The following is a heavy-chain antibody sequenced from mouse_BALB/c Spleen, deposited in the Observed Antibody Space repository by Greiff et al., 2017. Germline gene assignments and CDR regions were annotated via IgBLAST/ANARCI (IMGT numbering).Heavy chain of an antibody. CDR2: ISSGGSYT. V-gene: IGHV5-6*01. Sequence: EVHLVESGGDLVKPGGSLKLSCAASGFTFSSYGMSWVRQTPDKRLEWVATISSGGSYTYYPDSVKGRFTISRDNAKNTLYLQMSSLKSEDTAMYYCARGDYVDYWGQGTTLTVSS. CDR1: GFTFSSYG. J-gene: IGHJ2*01. CDR3: ARGDYVDY.